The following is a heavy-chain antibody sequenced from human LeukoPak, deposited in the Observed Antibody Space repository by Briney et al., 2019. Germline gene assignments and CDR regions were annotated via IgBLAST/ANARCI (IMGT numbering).Heavy chain of an antibody. V-gene: IGHV4-59*01. CDR2: LYNSGST. D-gene: IGHD1-26*01. Sequence: SETLPLTCTVSGGSISNYYWIWMRQPPGKGLEWIGSLYNSGSTNYNPSLKSRLTISVDMSENQVSLQLSSVTAADTAVYYCARGVTSPLDAFDIWGQGTTVTVSS. CDR1: GGSISNYY. J-gene: IGHJ3*02. CDR3: ARGVTSPLDAFDI.